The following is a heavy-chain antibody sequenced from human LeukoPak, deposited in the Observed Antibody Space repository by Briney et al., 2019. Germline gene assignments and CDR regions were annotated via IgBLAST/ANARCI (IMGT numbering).Heavy chain of an antibody. CDR3: LRGDRRDY. CDR1: GFTFNTYS. Sequence: GGPLRPSCEASGFTFNTYSMNWARQAPGKGLEWVSSIDSSGGYMFYADSVKGRFIISRDNAKDSLYLQMNSLRVEDTAVYYCLRGDRRDYWGQGTLVTVSS. CDR2: IDSSGGYM. J-gene: IGHJ4*02. V-gene: IGHV3-21*06.